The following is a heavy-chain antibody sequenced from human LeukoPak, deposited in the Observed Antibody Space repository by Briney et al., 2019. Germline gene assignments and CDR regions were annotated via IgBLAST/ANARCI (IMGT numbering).Heavy chain of an antibody. D-gene: IGHD2/OR15-2a*01. J-gene: IGHJ3*01. CDR3: ARPHYFKTIADAFDC. CDR1: GYTFTDYW. CDR2: VYPGDSDA. Sequence: GESLKISCKAAGYTFTDYWIARVRQVPGKDLEYMGIVYPGDSDARYWPPFQGQVTISVDKSIDTAYLEWNSLRASDSAIYYCARPHYFKTIADAFDCWGQGTLVAVSS. V-gene: IGHV5-51*01.